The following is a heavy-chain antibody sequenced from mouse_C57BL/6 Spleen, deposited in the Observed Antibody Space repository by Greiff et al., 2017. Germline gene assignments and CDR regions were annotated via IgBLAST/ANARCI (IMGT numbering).Heavy chain of an antibody. J-gene: IGHJ2*01. CDR3: ARGGWLPSFDY. V-gene: IGHV1-64*01. Sequence: HVQLQQPGAELVKPGASVKLSCKASGYTFTSYWMHWVKQRPGQGLEWIGMIHPNSGSTNYNEKFKSKATLTVDKSSSTAYMQLSSLTSEDSAVYYCARGGWLPSFDYWGQGTTLTVSS. CDR2: IHPNSGST. D-gene: IGHD2-3*01. CDR1: GYTFTSYW.